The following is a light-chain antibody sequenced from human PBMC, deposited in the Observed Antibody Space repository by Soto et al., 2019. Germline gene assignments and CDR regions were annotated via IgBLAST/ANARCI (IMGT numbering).Light chain of an antibody. Sequence: EIVMTQSTATLSVSPGERATLSCRASQSVGSDLAWYQQKPCQAPRLVIYDIFSWATGVPTRITGSGSGTEFTLTYSSLKSEDFAIYYCQEYNSWPLPFGGGTKVQIK. J-gene: IGKJ4*01. CDR2: DIF. CDR1: QSVGSD. CDR3: QEYNSWPLP. V-gene: IGKV3D-15*01.